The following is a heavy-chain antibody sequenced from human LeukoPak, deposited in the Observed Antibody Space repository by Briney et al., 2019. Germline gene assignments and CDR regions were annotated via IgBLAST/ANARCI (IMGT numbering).Heavy chain of an antibody. Sequence: ASVKVSCKASGYTFTGYYMHWVRQAPGQGLEWMGRINPNSGGTNYAQKFQGRVTMTRDTSISTAYMELGRLRSDDTAVYYCARAPFLSSAWLVKRGGDYFDHWGQGTPVTVSS. CDR1: GYTFTGYY. J-gene: IGHJ4*02. CDR2: INPNSGGT. CDR3: ARAPFLSSAWLVKRGGDYFDH. D-gene: IGHD6-19*01. V-gene: IGHV1-2*06.